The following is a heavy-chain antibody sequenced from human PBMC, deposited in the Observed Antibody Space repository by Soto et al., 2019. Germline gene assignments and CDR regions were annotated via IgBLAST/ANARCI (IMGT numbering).Heavy chain of an antibody. D-gene: IGHD2-15*01. V-gene: IGHV3-72*01. J-gene: IGHJ4*02. CDR3: ARSRCSGGSCYAKTLYYFDY. Sequence: GSLRLSCVASGVTFSDHFMDWLRQAPGNGLEWVGRAINKVNGYTTASAASVRGRFTISRDDSKNSLYLQMNSLKTEDTAVYYCARSRCSGGSCYAKTLYYFDYWGQGTLVTVSS. CDR1: GVTFSDHF. CDR2: AINKVNGYTT.